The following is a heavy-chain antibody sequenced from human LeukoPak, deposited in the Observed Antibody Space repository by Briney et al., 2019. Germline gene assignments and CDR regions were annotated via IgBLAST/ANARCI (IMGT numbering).Heavy chain of an antibody. CDR3: ARAGAVTTKYNWFDP. Sequence: ASVKVSCKASGYTFTGYYMHWVRQAPGQGLEWMGWINPNSGGTNYAQKFQGRVTMTRDTSISTAYMELSRLRSDDTAVYYCARAGAVTTKYNWFDPWGQGTLVTVSS. D-gene: IGHD4-17*01. V-gene: IGHV1-2*02. CDR1: GYTFTGYY. CDR2: INPNSGGT. J-gene: IGHJ5*02.